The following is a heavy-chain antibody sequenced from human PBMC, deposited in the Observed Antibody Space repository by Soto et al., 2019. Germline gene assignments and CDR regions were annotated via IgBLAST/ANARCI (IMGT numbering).Heavy chain of an antibody. Sequence: PSETLSLTCTVSGGSVSSCCYYWSWNRQPQGKGLEWSVYIYYSGSTNYNPSLKRRMTISVVTSKNLFALELSSVTAADTAVDYCARDDYTNGIDAWGQGTLVTVSS. V-gene: IGHV4-61*01. J-gene: IGHJ5*01. CDR1: GGSVSSCCYY. CDR3: ARDDYTNGIDA. CDR2: IYYSGST. D-gene: IGHD4-4*01.